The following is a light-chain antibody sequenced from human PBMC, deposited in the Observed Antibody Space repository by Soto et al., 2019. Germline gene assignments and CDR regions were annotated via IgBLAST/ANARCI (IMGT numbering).Light chain of an antibody. V-gene: IGKV3-20*01. Sequence: EIVLTQSPGTLSLSPGERATLSCRASQSVSNSLAWYQQKTGQAPRLLISGASSRATGIPDRFSGSGSETDFTLTISRLETEDFALYYCQQYASSPITFGQATRLEIX. CDR1: QSVSNSL. CDR3: QQYASSPIT. CDR2: GAS. J-gene: IGKJ5*01.